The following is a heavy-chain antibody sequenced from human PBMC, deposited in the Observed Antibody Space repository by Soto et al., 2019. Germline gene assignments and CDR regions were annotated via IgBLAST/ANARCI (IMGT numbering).Heavy chain of an antibody. D-gene: IGHD6-19*01. J-gene: IGHJ3*02. Sequence: PXGSLRLSCAASGFTFSSYSMNWVRQAPGKGLEWVSSISSSSSYIYYADSVKGRFTISRDNANNSLYLQMNSLRAEDTAVYYCARDPQCIAVAGTPTPDAFDIWGQGTMVTVSS. V-gene: IGHV3-21*01. CDR2: ISSSSSYI. CDR3: ARDPQCIAVAGTPTPDAFDI. CDR1: GFTFSSYS.